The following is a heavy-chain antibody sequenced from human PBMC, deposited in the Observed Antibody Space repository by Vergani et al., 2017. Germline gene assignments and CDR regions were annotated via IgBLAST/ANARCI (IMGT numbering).Heavy chain of an antibody. J-gene: IGHJ4*02. CDR2: IYSGGST. V-gene: IGHV3-66*01. CDR1: GFTVSSNY. CDR3: ARVFYDSSGYSGYFDY. D-gene: IGHD3-22*01. Sequence: EVQLVESGGGLVQPGGSLRLSCAASGFTVSSNYMSWVRQAPGKGLEWVSVIYSGGSTYYADSVKGRFTISRDNAKNTLYLQMNSLRAEDTAVYYCARVFYDSSGYSGYFDYWGQGTLVTVSS.